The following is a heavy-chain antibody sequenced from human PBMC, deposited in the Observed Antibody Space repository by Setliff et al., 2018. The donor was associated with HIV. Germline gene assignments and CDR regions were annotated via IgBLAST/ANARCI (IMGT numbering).Heavy chain of an antibody. CDR1: GFSLSSYGVG. CDR3: AYTTVAGPPIGHYLGS. V-gene: IGHV2-5*01. D-gene: IGHD6-19*01. CDR2: IYWNDDR. J-gene: IGHJ4*02. Sequence: ESGPTLVNPTQTLTLTCSFSGFSLSSYGVGVGWIRQPPGKALEWLAVIYWNDDRRYSPSLKTRLTITKDTSKNQVVLTLANLDPVDTATYYCAYTTVAGPPIGHYLGSWGQGTLVTVSS.